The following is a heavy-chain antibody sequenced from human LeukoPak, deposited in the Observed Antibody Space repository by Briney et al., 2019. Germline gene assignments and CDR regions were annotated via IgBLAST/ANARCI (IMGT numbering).Heavy chain of an antibody. V-gene: IGHV1-2*02. D-gene: IGHD4-23*01. Sequence: ASVKVSCKASGYTFTGFYMHWVRQAPGQGLEWMGWINPSSGGTNSAQKFQGRVTMTRGTSISTAYMELSRLRSDDTAVYYCARVYGAKAKFDYWGQGTLVTVSS. CDR1: GYTFTGFY. CDR2: INPSSGGT. J-gene: IGHJ4*02. CDR3: ARVYGAKAKFDY.